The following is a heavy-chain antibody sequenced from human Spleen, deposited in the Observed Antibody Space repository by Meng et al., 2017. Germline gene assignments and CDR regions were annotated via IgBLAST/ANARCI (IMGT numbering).Heavy chain of an antibody. V-gene: IGHV4-39*01. CDR3: VRSSGWVRTGFDL. D-gene: IGHD6-19*01. J-gene: IGHJ5*02. CDR1: GGSISTSGYY. CDR2: IGHSVIT. Sequence: QPPLKEVGPGLGEPSAAPSLTLRVSGGSISTSGYYWGRIRQPPGKGLEWIGSIGHSVITYYSPSIKSRVTVSMDTSKSQLSLKLTSVTAADTAVYYCVRSSGWVRTGFDLWGQGTLVTVSS.